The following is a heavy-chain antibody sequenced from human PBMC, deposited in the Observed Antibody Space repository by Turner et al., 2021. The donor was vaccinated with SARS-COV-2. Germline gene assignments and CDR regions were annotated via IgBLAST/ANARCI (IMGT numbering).Heavy chain of an antibody. J-gene: IGHJ6*02. D-gene: IGHD3-22*01. Sequence: QLQQQEAGPGLVQPSETLSLTCPVSGGSISRSSYSWGWNRQPPGTVQELIVNSYYSGSTSYDTSLKSLVTISVVTTKNQFSLKLSAVTATDTAVYYCARRLVVQGTDDYSYYYGMDVWGQGTTVTVSS. CDR2: SYYSGST. CDR3: ARRLVVQGTDDYSYYYGMDV. CDR1: GGSISRSSYS. V-gene: IGHV4-39*01.